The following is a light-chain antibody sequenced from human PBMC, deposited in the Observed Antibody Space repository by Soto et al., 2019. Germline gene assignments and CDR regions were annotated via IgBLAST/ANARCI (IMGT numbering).Light chain of an antibody. CDR1: SSNIGAGYD. Sequence: QSVLTQPPSVSGAPGQWVTISCTGTSSNIGAGYDVHWYQQLPGTAPKLLIYGNSNRPSGVPDRFSGSKSGTSASLAITGLQAEDEADYYCQSYESSLSVVFGGGTKLTVL. V-gene: IGLV1-40*01. CDR2: GNS. CDR3: QSYESSLSVV. J-gene: IGLJ2*01.